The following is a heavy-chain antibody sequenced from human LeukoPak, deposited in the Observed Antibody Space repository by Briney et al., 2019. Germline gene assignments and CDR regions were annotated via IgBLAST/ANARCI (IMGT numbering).Heavy chain of an antibody. Sequence: SVKVSCKASGGTFSSYAISWVRQATGQGLEWMGGIIPIFGTANYAQKFQGRVTITADESTSTAYMELSSLRSEDTAVYYCASPGGHYYGSGSYYKFDYWGQGTLVTVSS. V-gene: IGHV1-69*01. CDR3: ASPGGHYYGSGSYYKFDY. D-gene: IGHD3-10*01. CDR2: IIPIFGTA. J-gene: IGHJ4*02. CDR1: GGTFSSYA.